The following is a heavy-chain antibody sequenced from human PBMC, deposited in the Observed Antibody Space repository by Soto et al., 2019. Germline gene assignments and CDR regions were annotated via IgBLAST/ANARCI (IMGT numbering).Heavy chain of an antibody. J-gene: IGHJ4*02. CDR2: IYYSGST. CDR1: VRSFRSADYY. CDR3: ARTKWLTGPFDY. Sequence: PSETLSLTCTVSVRSFRSADYYLGWFRQPPGKGLEWIGYIYYSGSTYYNPSLKSRVTISVDTSKNQFSLKLSSVTAADTAVYYCARTKWLTGPFDYWGQGTLVTVSS. V-gene: IGHV4-30-4*01. D-gene: IGHD3-22*01.